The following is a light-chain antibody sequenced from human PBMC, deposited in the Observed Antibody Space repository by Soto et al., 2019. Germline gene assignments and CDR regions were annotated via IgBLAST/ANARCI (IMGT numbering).Light chain of an antibody. Sequence: EFVLTQSPATLSVSPGERATLSCRASQSVSVNLAWYQQKPGQAPRLLIYGASTRATGIPARFSGSGSGTEFTLTISSLQSEDFAVYYCQQYDGSPRTFGQGTKVDIK. CDR1: QSVSVN. CDR2: GAS. V-gene: IGKV3-15*01. CDR3: QQYDGSPRT. J-gene: IGKJ1*01.